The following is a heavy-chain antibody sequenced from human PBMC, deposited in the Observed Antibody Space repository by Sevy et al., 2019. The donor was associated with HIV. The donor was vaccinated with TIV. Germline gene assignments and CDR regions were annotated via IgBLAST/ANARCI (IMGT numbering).Heavy chain of an antibody. CDR3: AKDIVVVPAAIYYYYGMDV. CDR1: GFTFDDYA. V-gene: IGHV3-9*01. CDR2: ISWNSGSI. Sequence: GGSLRLSCAASGFTFDDYAMHWVRQAPGKGLEWVSGISWNSGSIGYADSVKGRFTISRDNAKNSLYLQMNSLRAEDTASYYCAKDIVVVPAAIYYYYGMDVWGQGTTVTVSS. J-gene: IGHJ6*02. D-gene: IGHD2-2*01.